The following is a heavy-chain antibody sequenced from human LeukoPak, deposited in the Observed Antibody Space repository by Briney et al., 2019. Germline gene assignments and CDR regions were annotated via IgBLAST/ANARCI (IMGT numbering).Heavy chain of an antibody. CDR1: GGSTSSGDYY. V-gene: IGHV4-61*08. CDR3: ARDGSGTYYGSFDY. CDR2: IYYSGST. J-gene: IGHJ4*02. D-gene: IGHD1-26*01. Sequence: PSETLSLTCTVSGGSTSSGDYYWSWFRQPPGKGLEWIGYIYYSGSTNYNPSLKSRVTMSVDTSKNQFSLKLSSVTAADTAVYYCARDGSGTYYGSFDYWGQGSLVTVSS.